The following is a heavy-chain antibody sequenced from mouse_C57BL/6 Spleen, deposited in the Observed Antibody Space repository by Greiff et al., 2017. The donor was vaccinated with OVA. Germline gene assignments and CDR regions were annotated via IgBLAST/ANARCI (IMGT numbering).Heavy chain of an antibody. CDR3: ARVYAGFFAD. D-gene: IGHD2-3*01. J-gene: IGHJ3*01. V-gene: IGHV1-22*01. CDR2: INPNNGGT. Sequence: DVKLQESGPELVKPGASVTMSCKASGYTFTDYYMHWVKQSHGKSLEWIGYINPNNGGTSYNQKFKGKATLTVNKSSSTAYMELRSLSSEDSAVYSCARVYAGFFADWGQGTLVTVSA. CDR1: GYTFTDYY.